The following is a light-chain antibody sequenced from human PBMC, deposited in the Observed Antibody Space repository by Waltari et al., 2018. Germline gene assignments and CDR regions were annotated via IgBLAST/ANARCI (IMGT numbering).Light chain of an antibody. CDR1: SSNIGSNY. CDR2: RNN. J-gene: IGLJ2*01. V-gene: IGLV1-47*01. Sequence: QSVLTQPPSASGTPGQRVTISCSGSSSNIGSNYVYWYQQLPGTTPKLLIHRNNQRPSGVPDRFSGSKSGTSASRAISGLRSEDEADYYCAAWDDSLSGVVFGGGTKLTVL. CDR3: AAWDDSLSGVV.